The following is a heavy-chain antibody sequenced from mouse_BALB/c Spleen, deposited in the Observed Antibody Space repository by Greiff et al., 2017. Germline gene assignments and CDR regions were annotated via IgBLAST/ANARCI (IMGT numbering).Heavy chain of an antibody. CDR3: WGTYYGNYDLLDY. CDR2: INPSNGRT. J-gene: IGHJ4*01. CDR1: GYTFTSYW. D-gene: IGHD2-10*01. V-gene: IGHV1S81*02. Sequence: QVQLKQPGAELVKPGASVKLSCKASGYTFTSYWMHWVKQRPGQGLEWIGEINPSNGRTNYNEKFKSKATLTVDKSSSTAYMQLSSLTSEDSAVYYCWGTYYGNYDLLDYWGQGTSVTVSS.